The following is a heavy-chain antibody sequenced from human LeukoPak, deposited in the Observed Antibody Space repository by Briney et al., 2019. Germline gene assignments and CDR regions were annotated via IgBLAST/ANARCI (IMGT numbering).Heavy chain of an antibody. V-gene: IGHV1-2*02. CDR2: INPNSGGT. CDR3: VRTPYYYDSREFPPPCDY. D-gene: IGHD3-22*01. J-gene: IGHJ4*02. CDR1: GHTLAAYY. Sequence: ASVKVSCKASGHTLAAYYIHWVRQARGQGLEWMGWINPNSGGTMRAQRFQDRVTMTRDTSTNTAYMELTRLTSDDTAVYFCVRTPYYYDSREFPPPCDYWGQGTLVTVSS.